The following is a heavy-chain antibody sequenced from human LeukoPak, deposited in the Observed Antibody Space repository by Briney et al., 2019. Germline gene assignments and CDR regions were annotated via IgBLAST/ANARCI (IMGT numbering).Heavy chain of an antibody. CDR2: INPNNGGT. CDR1: GYTFTGYY. J-gene: IGHJ4*02. D-gene: IGHD5-12*01. CDR3: ARGGYSGYETIDY. V-gene: IGHV1-2*02. Sequence: ASVKVSCKASGYTFTGYYMHWVRQAPGQGLEWTGWINPNNGGTKYAHKFQGGVTMSTDTSISTAYMELSRLRSDDTAFYYCARGGYSGYETIDYWGQGTLVTVSS.